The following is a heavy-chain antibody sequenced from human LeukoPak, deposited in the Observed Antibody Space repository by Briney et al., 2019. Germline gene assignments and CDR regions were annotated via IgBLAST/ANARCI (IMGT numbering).Heavy chain of an antibody. CDR3: ARSGGPLNWFDP. CDR1: GGSISNYY. J-gene: IGHJ5*02. Sequence: PSETLSLTCTVSGGSISNYYWSWIRQPPGKGLEWIGYIYSSGSTNYNPSLKSRVTISVDTSKNQFSLKLSSVTAADTAVFYCARSGGPLNWFDPWGQGTLVTVSS. CDR2: IYSSGST. V-gene: IGHV4-59*12.